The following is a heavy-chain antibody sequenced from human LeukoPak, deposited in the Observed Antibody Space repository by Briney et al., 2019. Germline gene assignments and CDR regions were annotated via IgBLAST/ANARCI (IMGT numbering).Heavy chain of an antibody. V-gene: IGHV1-46*01. CDR2: INPSGGST. CDR3: KQQLGNDAFDI. J-gene: IGHJ3*02. Sequence: ASVKVSCKASGYTFTSYYMYWVRQAPGQGLEWMGMINPSGGSTTYAQKFQGRVTMTRDTSTSTVYMELSRLRSDGTAVYYCKQQLGNDAFDIWGQGTMVTVSS. CDR1: GYTFTSYY. D-gene: IGHD6-13*01.